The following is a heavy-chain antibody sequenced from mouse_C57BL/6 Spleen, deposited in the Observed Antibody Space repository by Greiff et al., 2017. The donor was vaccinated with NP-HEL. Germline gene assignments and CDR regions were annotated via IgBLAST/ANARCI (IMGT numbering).Heavy chain of an antibody. CDR3: AREGVGKCFDY. CDR1: GYTFTSYW. V-gene: IGHV1-64*01. D-gene: IGHD1-1*02. CDR2: IHPNSGST. J-gene: IGHJ2*01. Sequence: QVQLQQPGAELVKPGASVKLSCKASGYTFTSYWMHWVKQRPGQGLEWIGMIHPNSGSTNYNEKFKSKATLTVDKSSSTAYMQLSSLTSEDSAVYYCAREGVGKCFDYWGQGTTLTVSS.